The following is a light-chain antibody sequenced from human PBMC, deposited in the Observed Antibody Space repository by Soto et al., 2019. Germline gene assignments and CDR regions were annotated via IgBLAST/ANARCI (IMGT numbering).Light chain of an antibody. CDR2: GAS. CDR3: QQYNNWPPLT. Sequence: EIVMTQSPATLSVSPGERATLSCRASQSLNSDLAWYQQKPGQAPRLLIYGASIRATGIPARFSGSGSGTEFPLTIRSLQSEDFAVYYCQQYNNWPPLTFGGGTKVEIK. V-gene: IGKV3D-15*01. J-gene: IGKJ4*01. CDR1: QSLNSD.